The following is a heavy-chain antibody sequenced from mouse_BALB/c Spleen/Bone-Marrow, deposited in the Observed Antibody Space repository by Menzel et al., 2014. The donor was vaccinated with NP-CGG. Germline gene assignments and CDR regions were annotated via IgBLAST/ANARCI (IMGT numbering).Heavy chain of an antibody. Sequence: VHLVESGAELVRPGASVKLSCKASGYSFTNCWMNWVKQRPGQGLEWIGMIHPSDSETRLNQKFKDKATLTVDKSSSTAYMQLSSPTSEDSAVYYCARRGRYGNYETMDYWGQGTSVTVSS. CDR3: ARRGRYGNYETMDY. J-gene: IGHJ4*01. D-gene: IGHD2-10*02. CDR1: GYSFTNCW. CDR2: IHPSDSET. V-gene: IGHV1-61*01.